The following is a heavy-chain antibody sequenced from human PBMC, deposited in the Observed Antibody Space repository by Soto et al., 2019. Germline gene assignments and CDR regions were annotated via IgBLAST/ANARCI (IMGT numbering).Heavy chain of an antibody. V-gene: IGHV1-18*01. CDR2: ISAYNGNT. CDR1: GYTFTSYG. CDR3: ARGEVEGATTSGYYYYGMDV. Sequence: QVQLVQSGAEVKKPGASVKVSCKASGYTFTSYGISWVRQAPGQGLEWMGWISAYNGNTNYAQKLQGRVTMTTDTSTSTAYMELRSVRSDDTAVYYCARGEVEGATTSGYYYYGMDVWGQGTTVTVSS. D-gene: IGHD1-26*01. J-gene: IGHJ6*02.